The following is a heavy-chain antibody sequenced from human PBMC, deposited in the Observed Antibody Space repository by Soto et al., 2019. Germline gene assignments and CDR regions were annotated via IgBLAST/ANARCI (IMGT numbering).Heavy chain of an antibody. D-gene: IGHD1-7*01. Sequence: QVQLQESGPGLVKPSQTLSLTCAISGDSVSSNSAAWNWIRLSPSRGLEWLARTYYRSRWYNDYALAVRSRITDNPDTSKNQFSLQLTSVTPEDTAVYYCAGTTSHQWYYMDVWGKGTTVTVSS. CDR2: TYYRSRWYN. CDR1: GDSVSSNSAA. J-gene: IGHJ6*03. CDR3: AGTTSHQWYYMDV. V-gene: IGHV6-1*01.